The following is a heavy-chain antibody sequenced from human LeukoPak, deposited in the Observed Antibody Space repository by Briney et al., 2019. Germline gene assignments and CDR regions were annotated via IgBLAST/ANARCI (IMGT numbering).Heavy chain of an antibody. Sequence: GRSLRLSCAGSGFTFGGYGMHWFRETPGQGREWLEIIAYDRSRAFYADTVKGRFTISRDNSTNTMSVQMHDLRAEDTAVYYCTRYNNDHFDYWGQGTLVTVSS. CDR3: TRYNNDHFDY. CDR1: GFTFGGYG. V-gene: IGHV3-33*01. CDR2: IAYDRSRA. J-gene: IGHJ4*02. D-gene: IGHD1-14*01.